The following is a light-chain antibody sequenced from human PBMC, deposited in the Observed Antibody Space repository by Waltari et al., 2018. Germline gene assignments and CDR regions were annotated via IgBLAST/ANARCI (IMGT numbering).Light chain of an antibody. CDR2: AAS. CDR3: QQLKSYPIT. Sequence: TQLTQSPSSLAAPVGYRVTISCRTSQVILGYLAWYQQKPGKAPKLLIYAASTLQSGVPSRFSGSGSGMDFNITISNLQPEDFATYYCQQLKSYPITFGGGTKVEIK. CDR1: QVILGY. V-gene: IGKV1-9*01. J-gene: IGKJ4*01.